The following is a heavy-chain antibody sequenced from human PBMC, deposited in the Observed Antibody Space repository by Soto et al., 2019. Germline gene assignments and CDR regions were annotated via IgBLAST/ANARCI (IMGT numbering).Heavy chain of an antibody. CDR3: ARGKSSGSYYTSGY. Sequence: GGSLRLSCATSGFAFSTFDMNWVRQAPGRGLEWVSSISSSSGAIYYADSMRGRFTVSRDNAKNSLYLQMNSLRDEDTAVYYCARGKSSGSYYTSGYWGQRTLVTVSS. J-gene: IGHJ4*02. CDR1: GFAFSTFD. V-gene: IGHV3-48*02. D-gene: IGHD3-10*01. CDR2: ISSSSGAI.